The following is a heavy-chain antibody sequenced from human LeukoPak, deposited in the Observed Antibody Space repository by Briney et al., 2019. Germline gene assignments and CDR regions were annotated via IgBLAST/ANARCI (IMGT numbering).Heavy chain of an antibody. Sequence: GGSLRLSCAASGLTFNNYALTWIRQAPGKGLEWVSSISGRGGNTYYADSVKGRFTISRDDSKNTLFLQMNSLRAEDTAVYYCATGYSDSLRSPLDSWGQGILVTVSS. CDR1: GLTFNNYA. CDR3: ATGYSDSLRSPLDS. V-gene: IGHV3-23*01. D-gene: IGHD3-22*01. J-gene: IGHJ5*01. CDR2: ISGRGGNT.